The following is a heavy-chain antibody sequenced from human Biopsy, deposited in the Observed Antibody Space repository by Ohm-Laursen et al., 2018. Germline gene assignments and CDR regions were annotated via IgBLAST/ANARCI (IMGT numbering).Heavy chain of an antibody. CDR1: GGSISSDY. D-gene: IGHD2/OR15-2a*01. CDR2: IYYSGST. J-gene: IGHJ6*02. CDR3: ARATNSTGWPYYYFYGMDV. V-gene: IGHV4-59*01. Sequence: GTLSLTCTVSGGSISSDYWSWIRQTPGQGLEWIGYIYYSGSTNYNPSLKSRVTISVDTSKNQFSLRLNSVTATDTAVYYCARATNSTGWPYYYFYGMDVWGQGTTVTVSS.